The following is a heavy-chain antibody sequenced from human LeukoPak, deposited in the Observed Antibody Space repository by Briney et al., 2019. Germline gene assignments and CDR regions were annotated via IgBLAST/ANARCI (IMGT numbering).Heavy chain of an antibody. Sequence: ASVKVSCKASGYTFTSYGISWVRQAPGQGLEWMGWISAYNGNINYAQKLQGRVTMTTDTSTSTAYMELRSLRSDDTAVYYCARGDIVVVPAAIPYYYYYMDVWGKGTTVTVSS. D-gene: IGHD2-2*02. V-gene: IGHV1-18*01. CDR3: ARGDIVVVPAAIPYYYYYMDV. CDR2: ISAYNGNI. CDR1: GYTFTSYG. J-gene: IGHJ6*03.